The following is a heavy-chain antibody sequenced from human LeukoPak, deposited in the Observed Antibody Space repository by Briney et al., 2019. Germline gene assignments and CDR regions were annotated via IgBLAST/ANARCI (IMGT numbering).Heavy chain of an antibody. V-gene: IGHV3-21*01. CDR3: ARDSGYSGYAPY. D-gene: IGHD5-12*01. Sequence: GGSLRLSCAASGFTFSSYSMNWVRQAPGKGLEWVSSISSSSYIYYADSVKGRFTISRDNAKNSLYLQMNSLRAEDTAVYYCARDSGYSGYAPYWGQGTLVTVSS. CDR2: ISSSSYI. J-gene: IGHJ4*02. CDR1: GFTFSSYS.